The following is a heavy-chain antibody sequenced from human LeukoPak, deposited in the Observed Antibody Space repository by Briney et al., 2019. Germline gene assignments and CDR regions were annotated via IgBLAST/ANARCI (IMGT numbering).Heavy chain of an antibody. V-gene: IGHV4-4*07. CDR1: GGSISSYY. D-gene: IGHD3-3*01. CDR2: IYTSGST. CDR3: AREPSIGVVITDYEAFDY. J-gene: IGHJ4*02. Sequence: SETLSLTCTVPGGSISSYYWSWIRQPPGKGLEWIGRIYTSGSTNYNPSLKSRVTISVDKSKNQFSLKLSSVTAADTAVYYCAREPSIGVVITDYEAFDYWGQGTLVTVSS.